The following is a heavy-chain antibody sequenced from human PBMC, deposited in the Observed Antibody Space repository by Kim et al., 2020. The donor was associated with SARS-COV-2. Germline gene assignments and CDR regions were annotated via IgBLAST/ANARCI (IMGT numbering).Heavy chain of an antibody. V-gene: IGHV3-74*01. CDR1: GFTFSSYW. CDR2: INSDGSST. Sequence: GGSLRLSCAASGFTFSSYWMHWVRQAPGKGLVWVSRINSDGSSTSYADSVKGRFTISRDNAKNTLYLQMNSLRAEDTAVYYCARDLVLLWFGEPTQGMDVWGQGATFTVS. D-gene: IGHD3-10*01. CDR3: ARDLVLLWFGEPTQGMDV. J-gene: IGHJ6*02.